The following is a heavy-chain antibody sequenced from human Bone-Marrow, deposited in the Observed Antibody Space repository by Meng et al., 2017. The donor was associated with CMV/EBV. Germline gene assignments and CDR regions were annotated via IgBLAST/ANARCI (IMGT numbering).Heavy chain of an antibody. CDR3: ARACSGGSCYDY. CDR2: ISSNGRST. D-gene: IGHD2-15*01. Sequence: GGSLRLSCAASGFTFSIYAMHWVRQAPGKGLEYVSAISSNGRSTYFADSVKGRFAISRDNSKNTLFLQMGSLRPEDMAVYYCARACSGGSCYDYWGRGTLVTVYS. J-gene: IGHJ4*02. CDR1: GFTFSIYA. V-gene: IGHV3-64*02.